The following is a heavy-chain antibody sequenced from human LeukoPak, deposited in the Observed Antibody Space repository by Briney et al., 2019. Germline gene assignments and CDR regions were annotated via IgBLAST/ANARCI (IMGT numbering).Heavy chain of an antibody. CDR1: GFTFSSYG. CDR2: ISYDGSSQ. J-gene: IGHJ4*02. Sequence: GGSLRLSCAASGFTFSSYGMHWVCQAPGKGLEWVAGISYDGSSQYYADSVKGRFTISRDNSRNTVYLQMNSLRAEDTAVYYCTKVGWERPNPLVDYWGQGTLVTVPS. D-gene: IGHD1-26*01. CDR3: TKVGWERPNPLVDY. V-gene: IGHV3-30*18.